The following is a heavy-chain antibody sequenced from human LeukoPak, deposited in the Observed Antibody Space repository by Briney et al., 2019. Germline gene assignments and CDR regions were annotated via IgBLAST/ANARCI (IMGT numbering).Heavy chain of an antibody. CDR3: ARGSMHVYHLYTDY. Sequence: GGSLRLSCAASGLTHTNYWVSWFRQAPGQGLEWVASIKQDGSERYYVDSVKGRFTISRDNAKNSLFLQLSSLRVEDTAVYYCARGSMHVYHLYTDYWGQGTLVTVSS. CDR1: GLTHTNYW. CDR2: IKQDGSER. D-gene: IGHD3-16*01. V-gene: IGHV3-7*01. J-gene: IGHJ4*02.